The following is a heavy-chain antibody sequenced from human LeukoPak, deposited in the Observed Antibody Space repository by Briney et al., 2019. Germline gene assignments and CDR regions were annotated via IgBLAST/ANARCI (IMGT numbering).Heavy chain of an antibody. CDR3: AKSRRGRIAVAGTLDY. Sequence: PGGSLRLSCAASGFTVSSNYMSWVRQAPGKGLEWVSVIYSGGSTYYADSVKGRFTISRDNSKNTLYLQMDSLRAEDTAVYYCAKSRRGRIAVAGTLDYWGQGTLVTVSS. CDR2: IYSGGST. J-gene: IGHJ4*02. D-gene: IGHD6-19*01. CDR1: GFTVSSNY. V-gene: IGHV3-66*01.